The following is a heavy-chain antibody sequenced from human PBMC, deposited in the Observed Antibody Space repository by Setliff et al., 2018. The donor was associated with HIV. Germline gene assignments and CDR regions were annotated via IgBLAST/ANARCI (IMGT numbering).Heavy chain of an antibody. CDR1: GYTFTGYY. Sequence: GASVKVSCKASGYTFTGYYMHWVRQAPGQGLEWMGWINPNSGGTNYAQKFQGWVTMTRDTSISTAYMELTRLTSDDTALYYCARGGDTDIVVKVAAFHLDYWGQGTLVTVSS. J-gene: IGHJ4*02. V-gene: IGHV1-2*04. D-gene: IGHD2-15*01. CDR2: INPNSGGT. CDR3: ARGGDTDIVVKVAAFHLDY.